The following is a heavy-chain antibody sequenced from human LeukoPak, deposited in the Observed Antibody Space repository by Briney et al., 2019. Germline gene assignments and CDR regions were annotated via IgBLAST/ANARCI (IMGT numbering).Heavy chain of an antibody. V-gene: IGHV3-23*01. J-gene: IGHJ4*02. D-gene: IGHD6-19*01. CDR3: AKDVSIAVAGTLDY. CDR2: ISGSGGST. Sequence: GGSLRLSCAASGFTFSSYAMSWVRQAPAKGLEWVSAISGSGGSTYYADSVKGRFTISRDNSKNTLYLQMNSLRAEDTAVYYCAKDVSIAVAGTLDYWGQGTLVTVSS. CDR1: GFTFSSYA.